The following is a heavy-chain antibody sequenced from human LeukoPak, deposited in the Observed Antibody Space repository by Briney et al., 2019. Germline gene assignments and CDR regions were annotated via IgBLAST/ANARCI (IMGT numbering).Heavy chain of an antibody. Sequence: GASVKLSFKASGYTFTGYYMHWVRQAPGPGLGWMGWINPNSSDTNYAQKFQGRVTMTRDTSISTAYMELSRLRSDGTAVYYCARVAATIADWGQGTLVTVSS. CDR2: INPNSSDT. D-gene: IGHD5-12*01. CDR1: GYTFTGYY. CDR3: ARVAATIAD. V-gene: IGHV1-2*02. J-gene: IGHJ4*02.